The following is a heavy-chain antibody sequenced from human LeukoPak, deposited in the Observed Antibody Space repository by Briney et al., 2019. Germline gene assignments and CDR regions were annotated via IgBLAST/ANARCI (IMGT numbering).Heavy chain of an antibody. CDR1: GGSISSSSYY. CDR2: IYYSGST. CDR3: ARRGDGYNLNYFS. J-gene: IGHJ4*02. D-gene: IGHD5-24*01. V-gene: IGHV4-39*01. Sequence: SSETLSLTCTVSGGSISSSSYYWGWIRQPPGKGLEWIASIYYSGSTYYNPSLKSRVTISVDTSKNQFSLKLSSVTAADTAVYYCARRGDGYNLNYFSWGQGTLVTVSS.